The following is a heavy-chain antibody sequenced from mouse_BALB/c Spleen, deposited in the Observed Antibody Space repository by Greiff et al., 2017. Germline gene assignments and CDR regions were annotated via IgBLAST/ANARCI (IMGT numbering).Heavy chain of an antibody. CDR1: GFTFSSFG. CDR3: AREGDGYPYYYAMDY. CDR2: ISSGSSTI. Sequence: EVQGVESGGGLVQPGGSRKLSCAASGFTFSSFGMHWVRQAPEKGLEWVAYISSGSSTIYYADTVKGRFTISRDNPKNTLFLQMTSLRSEDTAMYYCAREGDGYPYYYAMDYWGQGTSVTVSS. V-gene: IGHV5-17*02. J-gene: IGHJ4*01. D-gene: IGHD2-3*01.